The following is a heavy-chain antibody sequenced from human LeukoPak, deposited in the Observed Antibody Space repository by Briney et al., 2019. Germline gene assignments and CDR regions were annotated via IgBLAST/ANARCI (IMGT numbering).Heavy chain of an antibody. CDR1: GGSISSYY. Sequence: SETLSLTCTVSGGSISSYYWSWIRQPPGKGLEWIGYIYYSGSTNYDPSLKSRVTISLDTSKSQFSLKLYSVTAADTAVYYCARGSDLPIDAFDIWGQGTMVTVYS. CDR3: ARGSDLPIDAFDI. J-gene: IGHJ3*02. V-gene: IGHV4-59*13. CDR2: IYYSGST. D-gene: IGHD2-2*01.